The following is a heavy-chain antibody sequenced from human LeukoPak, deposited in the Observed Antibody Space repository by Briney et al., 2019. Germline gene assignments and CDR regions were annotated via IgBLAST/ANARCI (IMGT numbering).Heavy chain of an antibody. D-gene: IGHD3-10*01. Sequence: PGGSLRLSCAASGFTFSSYAMHWVRQAPGKGLEWVAVISYDGSNKYYADSVKGRFTISRDNSKNTLYLQMNSLRAEDTAVYYCARVQNYYGSGSYYSPGYYYGMDVWGQGTTVTVSS. V-gene: IGHV3-30-3*01. CDR1: GFTFSSYA. CDR3: ARVQNYYGSGSYYSPGYYYGMDV. CDR2: ISYDGSNK. J-gene: IGHJ6*02.